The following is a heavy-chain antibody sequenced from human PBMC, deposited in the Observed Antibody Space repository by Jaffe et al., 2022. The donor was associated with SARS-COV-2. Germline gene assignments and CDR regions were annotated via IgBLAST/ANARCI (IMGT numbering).Heavy chain of an antibody. D-gene: IGHD4-17*01. V-gene: IGHV3-53*02. CDR2: LYGRGST. J-gene: IGHJ2*01. CDR1: GFTVSSNY. CDR3: ARFRNYGDWYFDL. Sequence: EVQLVETGGGLIQPGGSLRLSCTASGFTVSSNYVNWVRQAPGKGPEWVSGLYGRGSTYYADSVKGRFTISSDSSMNTLFLQMNNLRAEDTAVYYCARFRNYGDWYFDLWGRGTLVTVSS.